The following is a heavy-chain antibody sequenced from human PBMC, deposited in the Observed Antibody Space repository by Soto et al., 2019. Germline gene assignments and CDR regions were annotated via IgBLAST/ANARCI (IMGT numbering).Heavy chain of an antibody. CDR1: GGSISSYY. CDR3: ARGPRGYVYYHGMDV. Sequence: SETLSLTCTVSGGSISSYYCSWIRQSAGKGLEWIGRIDTSGTTNYNPSLKSRVTMSVDASKNQFSLNLSSVTAADTAVYYCARGPRGYVYYHGMDVWGQGTTVTV. J-gene: IGHJ6*02. V-gene: IGHV4-4*07. D-gene: IGHD3-10*01. CDR2: IDTSGTT.